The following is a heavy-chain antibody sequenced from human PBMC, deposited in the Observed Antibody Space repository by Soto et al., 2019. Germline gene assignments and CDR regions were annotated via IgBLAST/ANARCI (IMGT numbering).Heavy chain of an antibody. CDR3: ARAPSDYGDYGGLDY. V-gene: IGHV1-69*01. Sequence: QVQLVQCGAEVKKPGSSVKVSCKASGGTFSSYGISWVRQAPGQGLEWMGGIIPIFDTANYAQKFQGRVTITADESTSTASMELSSLRSAATAVYYCARAPSDYGDYGGLDYWGQGTLVTVSS. CDR2: IIPIFDTA. D-gene: IGHD4-17*01. CDR1: GGTFSSYG. J-gene: IGHJ4*02.